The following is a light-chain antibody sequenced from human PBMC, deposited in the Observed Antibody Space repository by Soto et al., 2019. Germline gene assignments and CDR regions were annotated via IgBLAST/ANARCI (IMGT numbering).Light chain of an antibody. CDR1: SSNIGAGYD. Sequence: QSVLTQPPSVSGAPGQRVTISCTGSSSNIGAGYDVHWYQQLPGTAPKLLIYGNSNRPSGVPDRFPGPKSGTSASLAITGLQAEDEADYYCQSYDSSLSGYVFGTGTKVTVL. V-gene: IGLV1-40*01. CDR3: QSYDSSLSGYV. CDR2: GNS. J-gene: IGLJ1*01.